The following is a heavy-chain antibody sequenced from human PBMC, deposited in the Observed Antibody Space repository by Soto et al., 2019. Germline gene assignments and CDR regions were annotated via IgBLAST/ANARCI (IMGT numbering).Heavy chain of an antibody. J-gene: IGHJ4*02. CDR1: GFSFSNYA. D-gene: IGHD2-2*03. CDR3: AKKSGYSSSHNDY. CDR2: IGGRGAST. Sequence: GGSLRLSCAASGFSFSNYAMSWVRQAPGKGLEWVSGIGGRGASTYHADSVKGRFTISRDNSKNTLYLRMNSLRAEDTAVYYCAKKSGYSSSHNDYWGQGTLVTVSS. V-gene: IGHV3-23*01.